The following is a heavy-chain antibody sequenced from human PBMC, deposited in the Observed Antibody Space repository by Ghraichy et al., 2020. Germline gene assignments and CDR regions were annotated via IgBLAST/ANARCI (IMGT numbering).Heavy chain of an antibody. Sequence: SETLSLTCTVSGCSINYYYWSWVRQPPGKGLEWIGHIYHTGSTNYSPSLESRVTISVDTSKNQFSLTLNSVTAADTAIYYCARDTYMGDHDNWGDWFDPWGQGTLVTVSS. CDR1: GCSINYYY. CDR2: IYHTGST. J-gene: IGHJ5*02. V-gene: IGHV4-59*01. CDR3: ARDTYMGDHDNWGDWFDP. D-gene: IGHD1-1*01.